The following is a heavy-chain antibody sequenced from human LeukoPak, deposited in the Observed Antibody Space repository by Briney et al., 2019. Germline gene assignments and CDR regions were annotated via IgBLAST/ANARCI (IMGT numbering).Heavy chain of an antibody. V-gene: IGHV4-61*02. D-gene: IGHD3-22*01. CDR2: IYTSGST. CDR1: GGSISSGSYY. CDR3: ARGGYYDSSGYYLSQYYYYGMDV. J-gene: IGHJ6*02. Sequence: PSETLSLTCTVSGGSISSGSYYWSWIRQPAGKGLEWIGRIYTSGSTNYSPSLKSRVTISVDTSKNQFSLKLSSVTAADTAVYYCARGGYYDSSGYYLSQYYYYGMDVWGQGTTVTVSS.